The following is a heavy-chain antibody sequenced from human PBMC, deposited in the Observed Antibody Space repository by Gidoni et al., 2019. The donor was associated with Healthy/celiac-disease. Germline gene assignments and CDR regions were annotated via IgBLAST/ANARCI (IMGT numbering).Heavy chain of an antibody. CDR1: GFPFRSYD. J-gene: IGHJ6*02. V-gene: IGHV3-30-3*01. Sequence: QVQLVESGGGVVQPGRSLSLSCAASGFPFRSYDMHWVRQAPAKGLEWVAVKSYDGSNKYYADSVKGRFTISRDNSKNTLYLQMNSLRAEDTAVYYCARAYSVYGFYSFGMDVWGQGTTVTVSS. D-gene: IGHD5-12*01. CDR3: ARAYSVYGFYSFGMDV. CDR2: KSYDGSNK.